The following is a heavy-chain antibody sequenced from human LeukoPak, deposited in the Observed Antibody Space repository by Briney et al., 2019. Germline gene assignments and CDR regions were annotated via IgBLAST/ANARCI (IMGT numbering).Heavy chain of an antibody. Sequence: SETLSLTCAVYGGSFSGYYWSWIRQPPGKGLEWIGEINHSGSTNYNPSLKSRVTMSVDTSKNQFSLKLSSVTAADTAVYYCARVGDWNDLVYWGQGILVSVSS. CDR3: ARVGDWNDLVY. J-gene: IGHJ4*02. CDR1: GGSFSGYY. V-gene: IGHV4-34*01. CDR2: INHSGST. D-gene: IGHD1-1*01.